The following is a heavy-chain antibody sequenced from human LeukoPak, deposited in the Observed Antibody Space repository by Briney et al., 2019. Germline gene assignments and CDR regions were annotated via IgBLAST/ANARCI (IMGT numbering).Heavy chain of an antibody. D-gene: IGHD3-10*01. CDR1: EFTVSNNY. Sequence: GGSLRLSCAASEFTVSNNYMSWVRQAPGKGLEWVSAISGSGGSTYYADSVKGRFTISRDNSKNTLYLQMNSLRAEDTAVYYCAKDLEPITMVAYWGQGTLVTVSS. J-gene: IGHJ4*02. CDR2: ISGSGGST. CDR3: AKDLEPITMVAY. V-gene: IGHV3-23*01.